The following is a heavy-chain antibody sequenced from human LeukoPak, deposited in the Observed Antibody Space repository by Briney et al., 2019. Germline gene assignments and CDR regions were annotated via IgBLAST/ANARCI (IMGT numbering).Heavy chain of an antibody. CDR1: GGSFSGYY. CDR3: ARDAGYSYGYGGGNFDY. J-gene: IGHJ4*02. D-gene: IGHD5-18*01. V-gene: IGHV4-34*01. Sequence: SETLSLICTVYGGSFSGYYWSWLRQPPGKGLEWIGEINHSGSTNYNPSLKSRVTISVDTSKNQFSLKLSSVTAADTAVYYCARDAGYSYGYGGGNFDYWGQGTLVTVSS. CDR2: INHSGST.